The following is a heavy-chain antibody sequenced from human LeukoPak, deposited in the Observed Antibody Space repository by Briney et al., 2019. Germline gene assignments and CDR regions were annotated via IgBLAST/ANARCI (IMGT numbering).Heavy chain of an antibody. V-gene: IGHV4-39*07. CDR2: IYFSGRT. J-gene: IGHJ5*02. D-gene: IGHD3-16*01. CDR1: GGSISSSGYY. CDR3: ARETRGWFDP. Sequence: SETLSLTCTVSGGSISSSGYYWGWVRQPPGKGLEWIGLIYFSGRTYYNPSLKSRVTISVDRSKNQFSLKLSSVTAADTAVYYCARETRGWFDPWGQGTLVTVSS.